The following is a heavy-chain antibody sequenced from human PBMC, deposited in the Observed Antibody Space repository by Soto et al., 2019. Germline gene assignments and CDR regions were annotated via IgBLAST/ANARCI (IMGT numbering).Heavy chain of an antibody. CDR2: IYSGGRT. CDR1: GFTVSSNY. D-gene: IGHD3-22*01. J-gene: IGHJ4*02. Sequence: GGSLRLSCAASGFTVSSNYMSWVRQAPGKGLEWVSVIYSGGRTYYADSVKGIFTISRDNAKNTMYLQMNSLRAEDTAVYYWAREAYESSGYYYGYWGQGTLVTVSS. V-gene: IGHV3-66*01. CDR3: AREAYESSGYYYGY.